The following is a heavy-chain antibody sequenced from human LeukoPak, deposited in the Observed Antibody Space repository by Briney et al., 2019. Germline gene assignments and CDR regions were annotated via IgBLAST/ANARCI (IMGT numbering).Heavy chain of an antibody. CDR3: AKDPRAMGRYFFDD. Sequence: PGGSLRLSCVASGFTFNTYAMSWVRQRPGQGPGWVSMISSSGDTTDYAESVKDRFTISRDNAKNTLYLQLESPRGEDTAIYYCAKDPRAMGRYFFDDWGQGTLVTVSS. D-gene: IGHD3-16*01. CDR2: ISSSGDTT. J-gene: IGHJ4*01. V-gene: IGHV3-23*01. CDR1: GFTFNTYA.